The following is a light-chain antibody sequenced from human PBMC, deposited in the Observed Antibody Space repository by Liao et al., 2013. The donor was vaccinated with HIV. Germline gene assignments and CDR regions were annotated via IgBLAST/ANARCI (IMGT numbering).Light chain of an antibody. J-gene: IGLJ1*01. CDR2: YDS. V-gene: IGLV3-21*01. CDR3: QVWDNSRDHYV. Sequence: SYELTQPPSVSVAPGKTAKITCGGSSIGSKSVHWYQQRSGQAPVLVIYYDSERPSEIPERFSGSNSGNTATLTISGVEAGDEADYYCQVWDNSRDHYVFGSGTKVTVL. CDR1: SIGSKS.